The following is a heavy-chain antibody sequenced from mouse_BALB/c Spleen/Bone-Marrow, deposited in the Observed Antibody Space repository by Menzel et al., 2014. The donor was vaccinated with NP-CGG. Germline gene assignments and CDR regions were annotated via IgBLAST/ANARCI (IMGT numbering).Heavy chain of an antibody. CDR3: ARSGGYDGFSY. J-gene: IGHJ2*01. Sequence: QVQLKQSGADLAKPGASVKMSCKASGYTFTSYWMHWVKQRPGQGLGWIGYINTRTGYNEYNQKFKDKATLTADKSSSTDYMQLSSLTSEDSAVYYCARSGGYDGFSYWGQGTTLTVSS. D-gene: IGHD2-2*01. V-gene: IGHV1-7*01. CDR1: GYTFTSYW. CDR2: INTRTGYN.